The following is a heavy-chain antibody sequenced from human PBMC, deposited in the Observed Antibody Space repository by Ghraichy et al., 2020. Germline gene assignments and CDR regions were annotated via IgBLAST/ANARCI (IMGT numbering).Heavy chain of an antibody. Sequence: GESLNISCTASGFRFSTYAMNWVRQAPGKGLEWVSGISDSGNSTYYADSVKGRFTVSRDNSKNTLYLQLSSLRDEDTAVYYCAKDMTTVRSWYFDLWGRGTLVTVSS. J-gene: IGHJ2*01. V-gene: IGHV3-23*01. CDR2: ISDSGNST. CDR1: GFRFSTYA. D-gene: IGHD4-11*01. CDR3: AKDMTTVRSWYFDL.